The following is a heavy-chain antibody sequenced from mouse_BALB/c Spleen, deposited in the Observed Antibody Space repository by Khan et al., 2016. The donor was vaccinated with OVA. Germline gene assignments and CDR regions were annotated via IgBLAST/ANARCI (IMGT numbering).Heavy chain of an antibody. D-gene: IGHD1-3*01. J-gene: IGHJ3*01. CDR1: GYIFIDYN. Sequence: QVQLKESGTELARPGASVKLSCKASGYIFIDYNINWVKQRTGQGLEWIGEISPGSGNTYYTEKFKGKATLTADKSSSTAYMQLSSLTSEDSAVYFCEREWGAWFPYWGQGTLVTVSA. CDR2: ISPGSGNT. V-gene: IGHV1-77*01. CDR3: EREWGAWFPY.